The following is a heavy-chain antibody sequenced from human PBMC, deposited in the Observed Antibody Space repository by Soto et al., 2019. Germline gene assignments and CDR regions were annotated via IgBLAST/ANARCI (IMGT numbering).Heavy chain of an antibody. D-gene: IGHD2-8*02. Sequence: QVQLQESGPGLVKPSETLSLTCTVSGGSISNYYWSWILQPPGKGLEWIGYTYYGGSTNYNPSLKSRVTISKDTSRIHSSLTLTSVTAADTAVYYCARGLVGWNFDLWGRGTLVTVSS. CDR3: ARGLVGWNFDL. V-gene: IGHV4-59*01. CDR2: TYYGGST. CDR1: GGSISNYY. J-gene: IGHJ2*01.